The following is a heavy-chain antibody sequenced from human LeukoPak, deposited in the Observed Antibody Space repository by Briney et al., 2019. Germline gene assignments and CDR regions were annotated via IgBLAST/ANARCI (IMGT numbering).Heavy chain of an antibody. CDR3: ATGLWFGESYPDY. CDR2: IKSKTDGGTT. CDR1: GFTFSNVW. J-gene: IGHJ4*02. D-gene: IGHD3-10*01. V-gene: IGHV3-15*01. Sequence: GGSLRLSCVASGFTFSNVWMSWVRQAPGKGLEWVGRIKSKTDGGTTDYAAPVKHRFTISRDDSKNTLSLQMNSLKTEDTAVYYCATGLWFGESYPDYWGQGTLVTVSS.